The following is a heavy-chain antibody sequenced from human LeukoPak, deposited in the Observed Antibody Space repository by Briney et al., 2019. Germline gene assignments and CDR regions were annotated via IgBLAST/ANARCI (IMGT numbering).Heavy chain of an antibody. CDR2: MNPDSGNT. D-gene: IGHD6-13*01. Sequence: GASVKVSCKASGHTFTSYDINWVRQATGQGLEWMGWMNPDSGNTGYAQKFQGRVTMTRNPSISTAYMELSSLTSEDTAVYYCARRIAAAGVGIVYWGQGTLVTVPS. J-gene: IGHJ4*02. CDR1: GHTFTSYD. V-gene: IGHV1-8*01. CDR3: ARRIAAAGVGIVY.